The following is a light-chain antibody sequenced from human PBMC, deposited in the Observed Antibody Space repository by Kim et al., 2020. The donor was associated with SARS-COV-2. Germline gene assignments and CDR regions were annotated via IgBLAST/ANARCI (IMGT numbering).Light chain of an antibody. CDR1: QDINNY. CDR2: DAS. J-gene: IGKJ4*01. Sequence: DIQMTQSPSSLSASVGDRVTITCQASQDINNYLNWYQQKPGKAPKLLIFDASNLETGVPSRFSGSGSGTDFSFTVSSLQPEDIATYYCLQYHNLPLAFGGRTKVDIK. V-gene: IGKV1-33*01. CDR3: LQYHNLPLA.